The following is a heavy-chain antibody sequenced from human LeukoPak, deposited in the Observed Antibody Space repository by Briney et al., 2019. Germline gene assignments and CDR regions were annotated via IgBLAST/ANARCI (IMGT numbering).Heavy chain of an antibody. Sequence: GGSLRLSCVASGFTFSDYWMNWARQAPGKGLEWVASINHNGNVNYYVDSVKGRFAISRDNAKNSLYLQMSNLRAEDTAVYFCARGGGLDVWGQGATVTASS. CDR3: ARGGGLDV. V-gene: IGHV3-7*03. D-gene: IGHD3-16*01. CDR1: GFTFSDYW. CDR2: INHNGNVN. J-gene: IGHJ6*02.